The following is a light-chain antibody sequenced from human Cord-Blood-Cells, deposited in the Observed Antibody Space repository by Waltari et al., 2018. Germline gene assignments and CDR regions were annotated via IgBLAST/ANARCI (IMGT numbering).Light chain of an antibody. CDR1: QSVSSN. CDR2: GAA. J-gene: IGKJ1*01. V-gene: IGKV3-15*01. CDR3: QQYNNWPPWT. Sequence: DIVMTQSPATLSVSPGERAPPPCRASQSVSSNLARYQQTPSPAPRLLIYGAATRATGIPARFSGSGSGTEFTLTISSLQSEDFAVYYCQQYNNWPPWTFGQGTTVEIK.